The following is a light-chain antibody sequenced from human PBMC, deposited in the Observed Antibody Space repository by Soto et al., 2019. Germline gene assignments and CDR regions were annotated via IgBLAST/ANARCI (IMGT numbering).Light chain of an antibody. CDR1: SSDVGSYNL. J-gene: IGLJ1*01. Sequence: QSALTQPASVSGSPGQSITISCTGTSSDVGSYNLVSWYQQHPGKAPKLMIYEGSKRPSGVSNRFSGSKSGNTASLTISGLHAEDEADYYCCSYAGSSWVFGTGTKLTVL. CDR3: CSYAGSSWV. CDR2: EGS. V-gene: IGLV2-23*01.